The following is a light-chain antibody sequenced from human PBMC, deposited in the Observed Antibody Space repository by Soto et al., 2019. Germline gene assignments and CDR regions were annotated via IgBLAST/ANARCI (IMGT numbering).Light chain of an antibody. V-gene: IGKV3-20*01. J-gene: IGKJ1*01. CDR2: GAS. Sequence: EIVLTQSPGTLSLSPGEGATPSCRASQSVRTNFFAWYQQKPGQAPRLLIYGASTRATGIPDRFSGSGSGTDFTLTISRLEPEDFAVYYCQQYGRTSWTFGQGTKVEIK. CDR1: QSVRTNF. CDR3: QQYGRTSWT.